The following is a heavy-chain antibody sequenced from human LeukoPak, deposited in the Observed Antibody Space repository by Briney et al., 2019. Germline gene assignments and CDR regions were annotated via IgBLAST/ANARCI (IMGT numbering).Heavy chain of an antibody. CDR1: GGSISSYY. CDR2: IYYSGST. CDR3: ARDNGDYHD. J-gene: IGHJ4*02. V-gene: IGHV4-59*01. D-gene: IGHD4-17*01. Sequence: SSETLSLTCTVSGGSISSYYWSWIRQPPGKGLEWIGYIYYSGSTNYNPSLKSRVTISVDTSKNQFSLKLSSVTAADTAVYYWARDNGDYHDGAQETLVTVSP.